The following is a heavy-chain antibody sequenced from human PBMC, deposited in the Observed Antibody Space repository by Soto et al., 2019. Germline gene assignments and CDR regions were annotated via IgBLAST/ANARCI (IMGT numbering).Heavy chain of an antibody. D-gene: IGHD3-16*01. CDR2: IWNDGNKK. J-gene: IGHJ3*02. V-gene: IGHV3-33*01. CDR1: GFTFSNYG. Sequence: QVQLVESGGGVVQPGRSLRLSCAASGFTFSNYGMHWVRQAPGKGLEWVAVIWNDGNKKYYADSVKGRFTISRDNSENTLFLQMNSLTAEDTAVYYCARGGKTAGAFDIWGQGTMVTVSS. CDR3: ARGGKTAGAFDI.